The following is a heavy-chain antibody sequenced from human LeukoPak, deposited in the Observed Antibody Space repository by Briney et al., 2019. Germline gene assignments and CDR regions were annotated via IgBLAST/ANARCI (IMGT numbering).Heavy chain of an antibody. D-gene: IGHD6-19*01. CDR1: GGSFSGYY. Sequence: PSETLSLTCAVYGGSFSGYYWSWIRQPPGKGLEWIGEINHSGSTNYNPSLKSRVTISVDTSKNQFSLKLSSVTAADTAVYYCARGLKQWLVWDYYYYMDVWGKGTTVTISS. CDR2: INHSGST. V-gene: IGHV4-34*01. CDR3: ARGLKQWLVWDYYYYMDV. J-gene: IGHJ6*03.